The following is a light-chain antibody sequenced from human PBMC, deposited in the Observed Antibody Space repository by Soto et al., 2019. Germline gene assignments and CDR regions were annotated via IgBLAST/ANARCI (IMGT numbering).Light chain of an antibody. V-gene: IGLV2-11*01. CDR3: CSYAASSYV. CDR2: EVT. Sequence: QSVLTQPRSVSGSPGQTVTISCTGSSSDVCSYNYVSWYQQRPGKAPKLMIYEVTNRPSGVSHRFSASKSGHTAFLTISALQAEDEADYYCCSYAASSYVFGTGTKVTVL. CDR1: SSDVCSYNY. J-gene: IGLJ1*01.